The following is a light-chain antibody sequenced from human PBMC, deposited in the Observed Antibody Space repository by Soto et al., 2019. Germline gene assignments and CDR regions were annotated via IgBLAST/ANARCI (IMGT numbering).Light chain of an antibody. V-gene: IGKV3-20*01. CDR2: GAS. J-gene: IGKJ2*01. CDR1: QSVSSSS. Sequence: EIVLTQSPGTLSLSPGERATLSCRASQSVSSSSLAWYRQQPGQAPRLLIYGASSRATGIPDRFSGSGSGTDFTLTISRLEPDDFAVYYCQQYGSSPYTFGQGTELDIK. CDR3: QQYGSSPYT.